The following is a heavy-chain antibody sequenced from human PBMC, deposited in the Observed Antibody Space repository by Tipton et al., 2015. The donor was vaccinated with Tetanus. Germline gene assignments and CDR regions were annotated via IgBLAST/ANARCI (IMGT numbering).Heavy chain of an antibody. CDR3: ARTWGVWVTSIDALDI. Sequence: GLGKPSETLSLTCTVSGGSISTRNYFWGWIRQAPGKGLEWIGNIYYSGSTDYNPSLKSRVAISVDTSKNQFSLKLSSVTAADTAVYYCARTWGVWVTSIDALDIWGQGTKVAVSS. V-gene: IGHV4-39*01. J-gene: IGHJ3*02. CDR1: GGSISTRNYF. D-gene: IGHD3-16*01. CDR2: IYYSGST.